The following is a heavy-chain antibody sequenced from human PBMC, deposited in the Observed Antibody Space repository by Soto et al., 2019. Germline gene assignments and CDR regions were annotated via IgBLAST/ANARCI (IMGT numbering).Heavy chain of an antibody. CDR1: EYTFTSYD. Sequence: GASVKVSCKASEYTFTSYDINWVRQATGQGLEWMGWMNPNSGNTGYAQKFQGRVTMTRNTSISTAYMELSSLRSEDTAVYYCARGREDIVVVPAAEYYYYYMDVWGKGTTVTVSS. V-gene: IGHV1-8*01. CDR3: ARGREDIVVVPAAEYYYYYMDV. J-gene: IGHJ6*03. D-gene: IGHD2-2*01. CDR2: MNPNSGNT.